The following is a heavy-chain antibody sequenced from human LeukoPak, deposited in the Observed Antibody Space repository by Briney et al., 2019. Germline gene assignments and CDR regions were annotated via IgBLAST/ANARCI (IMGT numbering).Heavy chain of an antibody. Sequence: PAETLSLTCAVYGGSFSGYRWSWIRQPPGKGLEWIGEINHSGSTNYNPPLKSRGPISVDTSKNQFSLKPSSVTAADTAVYYCARGLGRGSPPRLCAKNWFDPWGQGTLVTVSS. CDR3: ARGLGRGSPPRLCAKNWFDP. J-gene: IGHJ5*02. D-gene: IGHD2-15*01. CDR2: INHSGST. V-gene: IGHV4-34*01. CDR1: GGSFSGYR.